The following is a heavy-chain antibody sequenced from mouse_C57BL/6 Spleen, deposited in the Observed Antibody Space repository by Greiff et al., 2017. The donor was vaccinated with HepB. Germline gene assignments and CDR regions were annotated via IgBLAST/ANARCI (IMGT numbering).Heavy chain of an antibody. J-gene: IGHJ2*01. Sequence: EVQLRQSGPELVKPGASVKISCKASGYTFTDYYMNWVKQSHGKSLEWIGDINPNNGGTSYNQKFKGKATLTVDKSSSTAYMELRRLPSEDSAVLSFARVYYYGSLRFDYWGQGTTLTVSS. CDR3: ARVYYYGSLRFDY. CDR2: INPNNGGT. CDR1: GYTFTDYY. V-gene: IGHV1-26*01. D-gene: IGHD1-1*01.